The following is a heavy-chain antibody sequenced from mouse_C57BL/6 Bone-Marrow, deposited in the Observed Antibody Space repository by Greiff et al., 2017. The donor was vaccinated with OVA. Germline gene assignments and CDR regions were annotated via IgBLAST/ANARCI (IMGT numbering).Heavy chain of an antibody. CDR1: GFTFSDYY. CDR2: ISNGGGST. V-gene: IGHV5-12*01. J-gene: IGHJ3*01. D-gene: IGHD1-1*01. CDR3: ARPYHYSGSSWCAY. Sequence: EVKLVESGGGLVQPGGSLKLSCAASGFTFSDYYMYWVRQTPEKRLEWVAYISNGGGSTYYPDTVKGRFTISRDNATNTLYLQMSRLKSEDTAMYYCARPYHYSGSSWCAYWGQGTLVTVSA.